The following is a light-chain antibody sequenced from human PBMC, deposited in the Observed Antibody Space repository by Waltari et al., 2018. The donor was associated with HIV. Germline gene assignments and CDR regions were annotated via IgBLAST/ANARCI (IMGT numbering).Light chain of an antibody. V-gene: IGLV1-40*01. CDR3: QSYDNNLSVWM. CDR1: SSTIGAGSG. CDR2: DSR. Sequence: QSVLTPPPSIAGAPGQSVTSSCTGSSSTIGAGSGVHRYQQLPGKAPKLLIYDSRDRPSGVRYRFSGSKSGTSASLAITGLQAEDEADYYCQSYDNNLSVWMFGGGTKLTVL. J-gene: IGLJ3*02.